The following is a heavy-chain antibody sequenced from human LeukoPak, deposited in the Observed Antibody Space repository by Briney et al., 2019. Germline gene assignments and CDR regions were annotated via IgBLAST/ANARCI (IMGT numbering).Heavy chain of an antibody. CDR3: AKDYFSGN. CDR1: GFTFSRYW. Sequence: GGSLRLSCAASGFTFSRYWMSWVRQAPGKGLEWVANIKEDGSAKYYVDSVKGRFTISRDNAKNSVYLQMNSLRAEDTAVYYCAKDYFSGNWGQGTLVTVSS. V-gene: IGHV3-7*03. D-gene: IGHD3-10*01. CDR2: IKEDGSAK. J-gene: IGHJ4*02.